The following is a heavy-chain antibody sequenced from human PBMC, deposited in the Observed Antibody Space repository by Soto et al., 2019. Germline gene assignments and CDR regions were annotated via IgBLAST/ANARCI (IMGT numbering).Heavy chain of an antibody. CDR2: IYNSVSI. V-gene: IGHV4-59*01. CDR1: GGSISSYY. J-gene: IGHJ4*02. Sequence: QVQLQESGPGLVKPSETLSLTCTVSGGSISSYYWSWIRQPPGKGLEWIGYIYNSVSINYNPSLKSRVAISVDTAKNQFSLKLSSVTAADTAVYYCATLSQTGLTGHYYHWGQGTLVTVSS. CDR3: ATLSQTGLTGHYYH. D-gene: IGHD3-9*01.